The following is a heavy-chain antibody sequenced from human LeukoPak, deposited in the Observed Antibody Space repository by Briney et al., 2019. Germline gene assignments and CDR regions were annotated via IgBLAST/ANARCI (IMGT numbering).Heavy chain of an antibody. D-gene: IGHD3-10*01. CDR2: ISDDGSRQ. J-gene: IGHJ4*02. CDR3: VKDRTGTYTLDY. Sequence: GGSLRLSCAATGFTFSNYAIHWGRQAPGKGREWVAFISDDGSRQHYADSVKGRFTISRDNSKNTLNLQMNSLRAEDTAVYYCVKDRTGTYTLDYWGQGTLVTVSS. V-gene: IGHV3-30-3*01. CDR1: GFTFSNYA.